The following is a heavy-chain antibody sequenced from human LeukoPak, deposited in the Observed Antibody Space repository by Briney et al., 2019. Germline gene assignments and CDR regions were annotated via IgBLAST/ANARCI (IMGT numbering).Heavy chain of an antibody. CDR1: GFTFSSYG. D-gene: IGHD3-10*01. V-gene: IGHV3-30*02. J-gene: IGHJ4*02. CDR3: ARALWFGESYYFDF. Sequence: GGSLRLSCAATGFTFSSYGRHWVRQAPGKGLEWVAFIRYDGSNKYYADSVKGRFTISRDNSKNTLYLQMNSLRAEDTAVYYCARALWFGESYYFDFWGQGTLVTVSS. CDR2: IRYDGSNK.